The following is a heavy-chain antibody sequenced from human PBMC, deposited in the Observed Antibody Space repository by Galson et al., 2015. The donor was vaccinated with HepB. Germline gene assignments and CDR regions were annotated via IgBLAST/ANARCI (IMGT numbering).Heavy chain of an antibody. CDR1: GFSLSTSGMC. CDR2: IDWDDDK. Sequence: PALVKPTQTLTLTCTFSGFSLSTSGMCVSWIRQPPGKALEWLARIDWDDDKYYSTSLKTRLTISKDTSKNQVVLTMTNMDPVDTATYYCARTPYGRDRYYYYYMDVWGKGTTVTVSS. D-gene: IGHD1-1*01. CDR3: ARTPYGRDRYYYYYMDV. V-gene: IGHV2-70*11. J-gene: IGHJ6*03.